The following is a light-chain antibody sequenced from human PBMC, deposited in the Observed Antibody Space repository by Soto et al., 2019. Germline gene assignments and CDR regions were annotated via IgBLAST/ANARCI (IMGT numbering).Light chain of an antibody. CDR2: GAS. V-gene: IGKV3-15*01. Sequence: EIVMTQSPATLSVSPGERATLSCRASQTVSSNLAWYQQKPGQAPRLLIHGASTRATGVPAGFSGSGSGTEFTLTITSLQSEDFAVYYCQQYHNWPPQYTFGQGTKLQIK. J-gene: IGKJ2*01. CDR1: QTVSSN. CDR3: QQYHNWPPQYT.